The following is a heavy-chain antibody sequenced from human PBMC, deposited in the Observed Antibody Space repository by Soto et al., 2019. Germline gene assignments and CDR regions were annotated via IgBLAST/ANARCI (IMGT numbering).Heavy chain of an antibody. CDR1: GGSFSGYY. J-gene: IGHJ4*02. CDR3: ARVTMITFGGVIAPYYFDY. V-gene: IGHV4-34*01. Sequence: QVQLQQWGAGLLKPSETLSLTCAVYGGSFSGYYWSWIRQPPGKGLEWNGEINHSGSTNYNPSLKSRVTISVDTSKNQFSLKLSSVTAADTAVYYCARVTMITFGGVIAPYYFDYWGQGTLVTVSS. CDR2: INHSGST. D-gene: IGHD3-16*02.